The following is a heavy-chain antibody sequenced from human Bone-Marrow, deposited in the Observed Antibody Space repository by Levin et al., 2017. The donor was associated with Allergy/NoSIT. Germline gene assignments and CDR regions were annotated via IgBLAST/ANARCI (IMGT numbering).Heavy chain of an antibody. Sequence: GGSLRLSCAASGFTFSSYGMHWVRQAPGKGLEWVAVIWYDGSNKYYADSVKGRFTISRDNSKNTLYLQMNSLRAEDTAVYYCARDSTTGLKYSSSWYVAYWGQGTLVTVSS. CDR3: ARDSTTGLKYSSSWYVAY. V-gene: IGHV3-33*01. CDR2: IWYDGSNK. J-gene: IGHJ4*02. D-gene: IGHD6-13*01. CDR1: GFTFSSYG.